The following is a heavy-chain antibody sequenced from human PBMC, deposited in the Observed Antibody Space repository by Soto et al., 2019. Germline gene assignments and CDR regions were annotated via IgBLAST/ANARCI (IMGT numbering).Heavy chain of an antibody. J-gene: IGHJ4*02. CDR1: GYTFTSCY. CDR2: INPSGGST. D-gene: IGHD6-6*01. Sequence: ASVKVSCKASGYTFTSCYMHWVRQAPGQGLEWMGIINPSGGSTSYAQKFQGRVTMTRDTSTSTVYMELSSLRSEDTAVYYCARVGGRIAASPLGPDYWGQGTLVTVSS. CDR3: ARVGGRIAASPLGPDY. V-gene: IGHV1-46*01.